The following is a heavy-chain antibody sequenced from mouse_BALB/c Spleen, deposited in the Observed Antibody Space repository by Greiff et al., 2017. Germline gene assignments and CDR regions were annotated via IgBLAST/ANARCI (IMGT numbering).Heavy chain of an antibody. CDR3: NARGLQGDYWYFDV. J-gene: IGHJ1*01. CDR2: IDPENGDT. D-gene: IGHD2-2*01. Sequence: EVKLQQSGAELVRSGASVKLSCTASGFNIKDYYMHWVKQRPEQGLEWIGWIDPENGDTEYAPKFQGKATMTADTSSNTAYLQLSSLTSEDTAVYYCNARGLQGDYWYFDVWGAGTTVTVSS. CDR1: GFNIKDYY. V-gene: IGHV14-4*02.